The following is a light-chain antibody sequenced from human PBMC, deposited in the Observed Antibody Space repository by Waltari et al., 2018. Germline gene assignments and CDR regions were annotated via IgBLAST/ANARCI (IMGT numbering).Light chain of an antibody. J-gene: IGLJ2*01. CDR2: GNS. V-gene: IGLV1-40*01. CDR3: QSFDSSMSGSV. Sequence: QSVLTQPPSVSGAPGQRVIISCTGTRSTIGAGFDVHWYQQVPGAAPRLLIYGNSNPPSGVPDRFSGSKSVSSASLAITGLLPEDEADYYCQSFDSSMSGSVFGGGTKLTVL. CDR1: RSTIGAGFD.